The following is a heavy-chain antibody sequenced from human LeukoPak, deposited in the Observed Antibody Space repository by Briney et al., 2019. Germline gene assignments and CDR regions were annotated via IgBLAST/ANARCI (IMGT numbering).Heavy chain of an antibody. CDR3: ARAGGSGWFDP. Sequence: GRSLRLSCAASGFTFRNYWMHWVRQAPGKGLVWVSRINIDESTRYADSVEGRFTIPRDNAKNTLYLQMNSLRAENTAVYYCARAGGSGWFDPWGQGTLVTVSS. D-gene: IGHD3-10*01. J-gene: IGHJ5*02. V-gene: IGHV3-74*01. CDR1: GFTFRNYW. CDR2: INIDEST.